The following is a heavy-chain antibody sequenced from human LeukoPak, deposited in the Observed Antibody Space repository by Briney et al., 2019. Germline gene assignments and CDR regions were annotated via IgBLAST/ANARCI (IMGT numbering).Heavy chain of an antibody. Sequence: EASVKVSCKASGYTFTGNHLHWVRQAPGQGLEWMGWINPNNGGTSFAQNFQGRVTLTRDTSISTAYMELSTLRSDDTAAYYCARGAGPKAFDVWGQGTMVTVST. J-gene: IGHJ3*01. CDR1: GYTFTGNH. V-gene: IGHV1-2*02. CDR2: INPNNGGT. CDR3: ARGAGPKAFDV.